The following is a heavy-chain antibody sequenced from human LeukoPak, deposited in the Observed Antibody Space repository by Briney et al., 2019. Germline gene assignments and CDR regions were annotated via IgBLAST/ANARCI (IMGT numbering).Heavy chain of an antibody. Sequence: AASVTVSCKASGGTFSSYAISWVRQAPGQGLEWMGGIIPIFGTANYAQKFQGRVTITADKSTSTAYMELSSLRSEDTAVYYCASGGGEYSYGYVNFDYWGQGTLVTVSS. CDR1: GGTFSSYA. J-gene: IGHJ4*02. D-gene: IGHD5-18*01. V-gene: IGHV1-69*06. CDR3: ASGGGEYSYGYVNFDY. CDR2: IIPIFGTA.